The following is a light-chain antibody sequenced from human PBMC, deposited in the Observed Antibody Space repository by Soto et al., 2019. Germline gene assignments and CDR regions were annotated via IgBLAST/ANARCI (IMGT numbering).Light chain of an antibody. V-gene: IGLV2-14*01. CDR1: SRDVGGYNY. CDR2: DVS. CDR3: SSYTSSSLYV. Sequence: QSVLTQPASVSGSPGQSITISCTGTSRDVGGYNYVSWYQQHPGKAPKLIIYDVSNRPSGVSNRFSGSKSGNTASLTISGLQAEDEADYYCSSYTSSSLYVFGTGTKLTVL. J-gene: IGLJ1*01.